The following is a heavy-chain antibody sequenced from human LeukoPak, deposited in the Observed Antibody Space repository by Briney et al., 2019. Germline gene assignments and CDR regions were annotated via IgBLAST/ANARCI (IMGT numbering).Heavy chain of an antibody. CDR1: GFSFSKYW. CDR3: ARDLDWILFDY. CDR2: IRPEGTTS. J-gene: IGHJ4*02. D-gene: IGHD3-9*01. Sequence: GGSLRLSCAASGFSFSKYWMHWVRQAPGKGLVWVSRIRPEGTTSAYADSVKGRFTISRDNAKNTLFLQMNSLSAEDTAVYYCARDLDWILFDYWGQGTLVPVSS. V-gene: IGHV3-74*03.